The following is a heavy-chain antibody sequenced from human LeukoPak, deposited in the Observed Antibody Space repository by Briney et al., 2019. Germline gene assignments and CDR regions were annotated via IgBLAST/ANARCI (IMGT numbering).Heavy chain of an antibody. D-gene: IGHD1-7*01. CDR3: ARSSRELGGYAPWELMPPFDY. CDR2: ISSGSSNI. J-gene: IGHJ4*02. V-gene: IGHV3-21*01. CDR1: GFSFSVSG. Sequence: GGSLRLSCAASGFSFSVSGMNWVRQAPGKGLDWVAYISSGSSNINYADSVRGRFTIPRDNAKNSLYLQMNSLRAEDTAVYYCARSSRELGGYAPWELMPPFDYWGQGTLVTVSS.